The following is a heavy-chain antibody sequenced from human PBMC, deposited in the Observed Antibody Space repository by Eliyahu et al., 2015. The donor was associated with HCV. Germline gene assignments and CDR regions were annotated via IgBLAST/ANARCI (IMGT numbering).Heavy chain of an antibody. D-gene: IGHD6-13*01. CDR3: TTGYSSNWPYYVDY. Sequence: EVQLVESGGGLVKPGGSLXLSCXASGLXFXNAWMTWVRQAPGKGLEWVGRIKTKAAGGTTDYAAPVKGRFIISRDDSKNTLYLQMNSLRTEDTAVYYCTTGYSSNWPYYVDYWGQGTLVTVSS. V-gene: IGHV3-15*01. CDR2: IKTKAAGGTT. J-gene: IGHJ4*02. CDR1: GLXFXNAW.